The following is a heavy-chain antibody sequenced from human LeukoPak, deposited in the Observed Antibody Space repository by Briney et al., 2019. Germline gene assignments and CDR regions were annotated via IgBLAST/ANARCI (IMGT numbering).Heavy chain of an antibody. V-gene: IGHV4-4*07. CDR3: ARSVEGYCSGGSCYSYYYYMDV. CDR1: GGSIGSYY. J-gene: IGHJ6*03. D-gene: IGHD2-15*01. CDR2: IYTSGST. Sequence: SETLSLTCTVSGGSIGSYYWSWIRQPAGKGLEWIGRIYTSGSTNYNPSLKSRVTMSVDTSKNQFSLKLSSVTAADTAVYYCARSVEGYCSGGSCYSYYYYMDVWGKGTTVTVSS.